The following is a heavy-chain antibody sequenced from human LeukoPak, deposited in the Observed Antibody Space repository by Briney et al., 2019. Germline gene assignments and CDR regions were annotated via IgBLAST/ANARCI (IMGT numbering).Heavy chain of an antibody. CDR1: GGSFSGYY. V-gene: IGHV4-34*01. CDR3: ARGRMVPATYYYGSGSYYFDY. D-gene: IGHD3-10*01. J-gene: IGHJ4*02. CDR2: IYHSGST. Sequence: PSETLSLTCAVYGGSFSGYYWSWIRQPPGKGLEWIGEIYHSGSTNYNPSLKSRLTISVDTSKNQFSLKLSSVTAADTAVYYCARGRMVPATYYYGSGSYYFDYWGQGTLVTVSS.